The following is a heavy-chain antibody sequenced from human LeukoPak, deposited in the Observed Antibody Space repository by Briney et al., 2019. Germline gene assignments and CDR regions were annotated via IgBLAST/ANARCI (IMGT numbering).Heavy chain of an antibody. Sequence: GGSLRLSCAASGFTFSSYEMNWVRQAPGKGLEWVSYISSSGSTIYYADSVKGRFTISRDNAKNSLYLQMNSLRAEDTAVYYCAREADYYGSGDFDYWGQGTLVTVSS. J-gene: IGHJ4*02. CDR1: GFTFSSYE. D-gene: IGHD3-10*01. CDR3: AREADYYGSGDFDY. V-gene: IGHV3-48*03. CDR2: ISSSGSTI.